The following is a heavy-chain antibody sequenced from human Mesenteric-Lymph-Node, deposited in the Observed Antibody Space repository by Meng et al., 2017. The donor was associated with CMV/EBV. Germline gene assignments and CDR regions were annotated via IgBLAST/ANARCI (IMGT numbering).Heavy chain of an antibody. CDR3: ARITIFGVEAYYYYGMDV. CDR1: GGSISSSHW. Sequence: SETLSLTCAVSGGSISSSHWWSWVRQPPGKGLEWIGEMYHSGSTNYNPSLKSRVTISVDTSKNQFSLKLSSVTAADTAVYYCARITIFGVEAYYYYGMDVWGQGTTVTVSS. V-gene: IGHV4-4*02. J-gene: IGHJ6*02. D-gene: IGHD3-3*01. CDR2: MYHSGST.